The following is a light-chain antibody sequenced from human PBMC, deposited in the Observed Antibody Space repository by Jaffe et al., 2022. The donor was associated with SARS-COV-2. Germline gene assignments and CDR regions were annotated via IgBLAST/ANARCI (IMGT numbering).Light chain of an antibody. J-gene: IGKJ4*01. CDR2: LGY. V-gene: IGKV2-28*01. CDR3: MQALHTPCT. CDR1: QSLVHSNGYNY. Sequence: DIVMTQSPLSLSVTPGEPASISCRSSQSLVHSNGYNYLDWYLQKPGQSPQLLIYLGYNRASGVPDRFSGSGSGTDFTLKISRVEAEDVGVYYCMQALHTPCTFGGGTKVEIK.